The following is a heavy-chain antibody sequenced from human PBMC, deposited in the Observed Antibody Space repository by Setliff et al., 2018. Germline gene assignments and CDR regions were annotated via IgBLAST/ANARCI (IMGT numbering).Heavy chain of an antibody. CDR2: TISMFGTT. CDR1: GGTFSTYA. CDR3: ARGDFYYYFYMDV. J-gene: IGHJ6*03. Sequence: GASVKVSCKASGGTFSTYAISWVRQAPGQGLEWMGGTISMFGTTNYAQKFQGRVTITTDKSTSTAYMELSSLRSEDTAIYYCARGDFYYYFYMDVWGKGTTVTVSS. V-gene: IGHV1-69*05.